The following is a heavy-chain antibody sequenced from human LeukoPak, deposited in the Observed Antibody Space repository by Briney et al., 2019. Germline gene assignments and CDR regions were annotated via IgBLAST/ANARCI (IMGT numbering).Heavy chain of an antibody. V-gene: IGHV4-4*09. D-gene: IGHD3-10*01. J-gene: IGHJ6*03. Sequence: SETLSLTCTVSGDSIDSHYWSWIRQPPGKGLEWIGFIYTRGSTNYNPSLKSRVTMSGDTSKNQVSLTLNSVTAADTAMYYCARHLIGGFSHMDVWGKGTTVTVSS. CDR2: IYTRGST. CDR3: ARHLIGGFSHMDV. CDR1: GDSIDSHY.